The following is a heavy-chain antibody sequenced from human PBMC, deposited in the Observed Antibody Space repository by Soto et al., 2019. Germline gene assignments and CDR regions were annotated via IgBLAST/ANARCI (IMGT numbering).Heavy chain of an antibody. CDR2: ISGSGGST. CDR1: GFTFSSYA. V-gene: IGHV3-23*01. Sequence: GSLRLSCAASGFTFSSYAMSWVRQAPGKGLEWVSAISGSGGSTYYADSVKGRFTISRDNSKNTLYLQMNSLRAEDTAVYYCAKDPMVRGETLYYYYYMDVWGKGTTVTVSS. CDR3: AKDPMVRGETLYYYYYMDV. D-gene: IGHD3-10*01. J-gene: IGHJ6*03.